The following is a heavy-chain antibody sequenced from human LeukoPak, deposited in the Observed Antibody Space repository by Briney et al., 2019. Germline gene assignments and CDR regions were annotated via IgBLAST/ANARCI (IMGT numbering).Heavy chain of an antibody. J-gene: IGHJ5*02. CDR1: GFTFSRDW. V-gene: IGHV3-74*03. CDR3: ARGSTTVTTKDWFDP. Sequence: GGSLRLSCAASGFTFSRDWMHWVRQVPGKGLVWVALINTYGTSTTYGDSVEGRFTISRDNAKNTLDLEMNSLRDDDTAVYYCARGSTTVTTKDWFDPWGQGTQVTVSS. CDR2: INTYGTST. D-gene: IGHD4-17*01.